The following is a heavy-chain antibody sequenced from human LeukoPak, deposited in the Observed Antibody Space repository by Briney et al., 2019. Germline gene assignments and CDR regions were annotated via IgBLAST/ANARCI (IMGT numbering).Heavy chain of an antibody. CDR3: AKGGAATMRDGYNYYYYYMEV. CDR1: GITFSSHA. CDR2: ISGSGGRT. V-gene: IGHV3-23*01. J-gene: IGHJ6*03. Sequence: PGGSLRLSCAASGITFSSHAMSWVRQAPGKGLEWVSLISGSGGRTYYGDSVKGRFTISRDNSTNRLYLQMNSLRPEDTAVYHCAKGGAATMRDGYNYYYYYMEVWGRGTTVTVSS. D-gene: IGHD5-24*01.